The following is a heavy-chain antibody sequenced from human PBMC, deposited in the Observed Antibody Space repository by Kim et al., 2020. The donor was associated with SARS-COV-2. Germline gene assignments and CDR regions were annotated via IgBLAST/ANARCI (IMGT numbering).Heavy chain of an antibody. D-gene: IGHD1-7*01. V-gene: IGHV4-31*03. Sequence: SETLSLTCTVSGGSISSVGYYWSWIRQHPGKGLEWIGYIYYSGSTYYNPSLKSRVTISVDTSKNQFSLKLSSVTAADTAVYYCARVNWNYDYYYYVLDVWRQGSTVTVSS. J-gene: IGHJ6*02. CDR1: GGSISSVGYY. CDR2: IYYSGST. CDR3: ARVNWNYDYYYYVLDV.